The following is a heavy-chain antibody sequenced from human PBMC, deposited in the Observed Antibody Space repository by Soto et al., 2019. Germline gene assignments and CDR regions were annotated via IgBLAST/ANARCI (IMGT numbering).Heavy chain of an antibody. CDR2: ITSGGST. CDR1: GFAFSSYA. V-gene: IGHV3-23*01. CDR3: AKVHCGDCFLSVSWFDP. D-gene: IGHD2-21*02. J-gene: IGHJ5*02. Sequence: PGGSLRLSCAASGFAFSSYAMSWVRQAPWKGLEWVSGITSGGSTYYADSVKGRFTISRDSSKNTLYLQMNSLRAEDTAVYYCAKVHCGDCFLSVSWFDPWGQGTLVTVSS.